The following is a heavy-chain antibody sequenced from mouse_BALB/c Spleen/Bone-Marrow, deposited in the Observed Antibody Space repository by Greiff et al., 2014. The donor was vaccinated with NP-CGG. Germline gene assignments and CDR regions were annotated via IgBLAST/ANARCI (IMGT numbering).Heavy chain of an antibody. CDR2: IDPANGNT. CDR3: ARWEYYAMDY. V-gene: IGHV14-3*02. CDR1: GFNIKDTY. D-gene: IGHD4-1*01. J-gene: IGHJ4*01. Sequence: VHLVESGAELVKPGASVKLSCTASGFNIKDTYMHWVKQRPEQGLEWIGRIDPANGNTKYDPKFQGKATITADTSSNTAYLQLSSLTSEDTAVYYCARWEYYAMDYWGQGTSVTVSS.